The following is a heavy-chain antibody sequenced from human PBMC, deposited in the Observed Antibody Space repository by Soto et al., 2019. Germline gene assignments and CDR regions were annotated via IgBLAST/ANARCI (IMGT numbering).Heavy chain of an antibody. CDR3: ARLRIATNNYKWFDP. V-gene: IGHV4-31*03. CDR2: LYVTGAV. CDR1: GAALNSGNYY. J-gene: IGHJ5*02. Sequence: SETLSLTCSVSGAALNSGNYYWSWIRQVTGKGLEWIGHLYVTGAVDYNPSLRDRITISQDTSERQFSLNLRLVTAADTAVYYCARLRIATNNYKWFDPWGQGNLGTVSS. D-gene: IGHD2-21*01.